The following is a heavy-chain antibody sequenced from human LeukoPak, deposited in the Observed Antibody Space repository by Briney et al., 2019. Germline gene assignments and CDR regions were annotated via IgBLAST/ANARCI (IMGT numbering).Heavy chain of an antibody. CDR1: GGSISSYY. J-gene: IGHJ4*02. Sequence: SETLSLTCTVSGGSISSYYWSWIRQPAGKGLEWIGRIYSSGSTNYNPSLKSRVTISVDTSKNQFSLKLSSVTAADTAVYYCARDRAYYYDSSGYYHDYWGQGTLVTVSS. CDR2: IYSSGST. V-gene: IGHV4-4*07. CDR3: ARDRAYYYDSSGYYHDY. D-gene: IGHD3-22*01.